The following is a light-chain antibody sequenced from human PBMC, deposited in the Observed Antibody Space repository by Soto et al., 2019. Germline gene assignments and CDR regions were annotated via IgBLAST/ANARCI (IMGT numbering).Light chain of an antibody. CDR3: QQSYSAPFT. J-gene: IGKJ3*01. CDR2: AAS. Sequence: DIQMTQSPSSLSASVGDRITITCRAGQSISSYLNWYQQKPGKAPNLLIHAASSLQSGVPSRFSGSGSGTDFTLTINSLQPEDFATYFCQQSYSAPFTFGPGTKVDLK. CDR1: QSISSY. V-gene: IGKV1-39*01.